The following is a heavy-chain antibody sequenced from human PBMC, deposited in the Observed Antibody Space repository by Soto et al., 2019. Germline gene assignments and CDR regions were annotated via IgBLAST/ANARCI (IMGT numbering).Heavy chain of an antibody. Sequence: QVQLVQSGAEVKKPGASVKVSCKASGYTFTSYAMHWVRQAPGQRLEWMGWINAGNGNTKYSQKFQGRVTITRDTSASTAYMELSSLRSEDTAVYYCARYPKIVVVITDAEYFQHWGQGTLVTVSS. CDR1: GYTFTSYA. J-gene: IGHJ1*01. V-gene: IGHV1-3*01. CDR2: INAGNGNT. CDR3: ARYPKIVVVITDAEYFQH. D-gene: IGHD3-22*01.